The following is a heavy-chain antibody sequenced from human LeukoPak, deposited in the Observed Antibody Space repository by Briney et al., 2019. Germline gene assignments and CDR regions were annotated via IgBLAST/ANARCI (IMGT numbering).Heavy chain of an antibody. CDR3: ARAPGAMVRGVIPYYYYGMDV. D-gene: IGHD3-10*01. J-gene: IGHJ6*02. CDR2: INHSGST. CDR1: GGSFSGYY. Sequence: SETLSLTGAVYGGSFSGYYWSWIRQPPGKGLEWIGEINHSGSTNYNPSLKSRVTISVDTSKNQFSLKLSSVTAADTAVYYCARAPGAMVRGVIPYYYYGMDVWGQGTTVTVSS. V-gene: IGHV4-34*01.